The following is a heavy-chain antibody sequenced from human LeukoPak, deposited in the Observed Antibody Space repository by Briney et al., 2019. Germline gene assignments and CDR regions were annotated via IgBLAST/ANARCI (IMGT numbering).Heavy chain of an antibody. Sequence: TSVKVSCKASGFTFTNSIIHWVRQARGQRPEWVGWIFVGGTNTNSAQNFQERVTITRDLSTSTAYMELSSLKSEDTAVYYCARDPGWTGIDYWGQGTLVTVSS. J-gene: IGHJ4*02. CDR3: ARDPGWTGIDY. CDR1: GFTFTNSI. CDR2: IFVGGTNT. V-gene: IGHV1-58*02. D-gene: IGHD3-10*01.